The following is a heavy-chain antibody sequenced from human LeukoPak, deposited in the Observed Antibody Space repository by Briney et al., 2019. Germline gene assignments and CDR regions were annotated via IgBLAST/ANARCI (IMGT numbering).Heavy chain of an antibody. J-gene: IGHJ4*02. CDR3: AKDSVDTAMVTGTNFDY. CDR2: ISWNSGSI. Sequence: GGSLRLSCAASGFTFDDYAMHWVRQAPGKGLERVSGISWNSGSIGYADSVKGRFTISRDNAKNSLYLQMNSLRAEDTALYYCAKDSVDTAMVTGTNFDYWGQGTLVTVSS. D-gene: IGHD5-18*01. CDR1: GFTFDDYA. V-gene: IGHV3-9*01.